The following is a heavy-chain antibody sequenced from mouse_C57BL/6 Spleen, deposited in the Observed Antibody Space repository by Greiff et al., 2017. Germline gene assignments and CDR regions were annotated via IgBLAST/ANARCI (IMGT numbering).Heavy chain of an antibody. CDR3: AREGYYGYPYYFDY. Sequence: VQLQQSGAELVKPGASVKISCKASGYAFSSYWMNWVKQRPGKGLEWIGQIYPGDGDTNYNGKFKGKATLTADKSSSTAYMQLSSLTSEDSAVYFCAREGYYGYPYYFDYWGQGTTLTVSS. V-gene: IGHV1-80*01. CDR1: GYAFSSYW. CDR2: IYPGDGDT. D-gene: IGHD2-2*01. J-gene: IGHJ2*01.